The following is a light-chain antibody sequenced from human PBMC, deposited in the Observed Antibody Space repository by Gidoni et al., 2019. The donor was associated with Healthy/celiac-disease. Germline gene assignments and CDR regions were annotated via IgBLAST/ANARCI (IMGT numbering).Light chain of an antibody. CDR2: DAS. CDR1: QVIRSA. J-gene: IGKJ4*01. Sequence: AIQLTQSPSSLSASVGDRVTITCRASQVIRSALAWYQQKPWKAPKLLIYDASSLESGVPSRFSGSGSGTDFTLTISSLQPEDFATYYCQQFNTYPRLTVGGXTKVEIK. V-gene: IGKV1-13*02. CDR3: QQFNTYPRLT.